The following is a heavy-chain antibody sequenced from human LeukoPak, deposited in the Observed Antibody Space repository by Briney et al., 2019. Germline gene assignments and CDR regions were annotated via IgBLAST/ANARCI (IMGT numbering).Heavy chain of an antibody. CDR1: GGSFSDYY. CDR3: ARLMVPGAPRYYYYYMDV. J-gene: IGHJ6*03. CDR2: FNHSGST. D-gene: IGHD2-2*01. Sequence: SETLSLTCAVYGGSFSDYYWSWIRRPPGKGLEWIGEFNHSGSTNYNPSLKSRVTISVDTSKNQFSLKLSSVTAADTAVYYCARLMVPGAPRYYYYYMDVWGKGTTVTVSS. V-gene: IGHV4-34*01.